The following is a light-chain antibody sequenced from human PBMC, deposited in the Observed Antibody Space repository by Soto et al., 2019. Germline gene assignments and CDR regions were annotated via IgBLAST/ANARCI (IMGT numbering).Light chain of an antibody. V-gene: IGLV2-14*01. CDR1: GSDVGAYNY. CDR2: EVT. Sequence: QSALTQPASVSGSPGQSITISCTGTGSDVGAYNYVSWYQQHPGRAPKLMIFEVTNRPSGISNRLSGSKSGNTASLTISGLQPEDEAHYYCASFTTSNHVVFGGGTQLTVL. CDR3: ASFTTSNHVV. J-gene: IGLJ2*01.